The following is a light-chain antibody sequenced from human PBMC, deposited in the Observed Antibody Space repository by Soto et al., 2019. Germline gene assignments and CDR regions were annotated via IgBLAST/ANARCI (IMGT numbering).Light chain of an antibody. J-gene: IGKJ5*01. V-gene: IGKV3-11*01. CDR1: QNVRSY. CDR3: QQRTNWPTST. CDR2: DAS. Sequence: EIVLTQSPATLSLSPGERATLSCRASQNVRSYLAWYQQKPGQAPRLLIHDASSRATGIPDRFSGSGSGTAFSLPISSLEPEDSAVYYCQQRTNWPTSTFGQGTRLEMK.